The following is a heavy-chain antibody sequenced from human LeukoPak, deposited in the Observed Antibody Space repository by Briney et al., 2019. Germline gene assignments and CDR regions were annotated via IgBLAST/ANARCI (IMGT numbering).Heavy chain of an antibody. V-gene: IGHV3-23*01. Sequence: GGSLRLSCAASGFTFSSCAMSWVRQAPGKGLEWVSAISGSGGSTYYADSVKGRFTISRDNSKNTLYLQMNSLRAEDTAVYYCAKDTSYTLAAAGLIDYWGQGTLVTVSS. CDR1: GFTFSSCA. CDR2: ISGSGGST. D-gene: IGHD6-13*01. J-gene: IGHJ4*02. CDR3: AKDTSYTLAAAGLIDY.